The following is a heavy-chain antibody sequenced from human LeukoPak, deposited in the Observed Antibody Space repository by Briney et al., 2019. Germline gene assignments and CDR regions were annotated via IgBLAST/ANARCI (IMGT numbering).Heavy chain of an antibody. J-gene: IGHJ4*02. D-gene: IGHD6-13*01. CDR2: IWYDGSNK. CDR1: GFTFSSYA. Sequence: PGGSLRLSCAASGFTFSSYAMHWVRQAPGKGLEWVAVIWYDGSNKYYADSVKGRFTISRDNSKNTLYLQMNSLRAEDTAVYYCARDASSSSWYGYYFDYWGQGTLVTVSS. CDR3: ARDASSSSWYGYYFDY. V-gene: IGHV3-33*08.